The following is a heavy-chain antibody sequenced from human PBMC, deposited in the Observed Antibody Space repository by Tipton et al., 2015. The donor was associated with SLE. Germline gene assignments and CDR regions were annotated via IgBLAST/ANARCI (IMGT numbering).Heavy chain of an antibody. V-gene: IGHV4-61*10. Sequence: TLSLTCSVSGGSMSRGSYYWSWIRQPAGKGLEWMGYIYSSGRINYNPSLKSRVTISADTSKNQFSMKLSSVTAADTAVYYCARSRGYSYGDGWIDPWGQGTLVTVSS. CDR3: ARSRGYSYGDGWIDP. CDR1: GGSMSRGSYY. J-gene: IGHJ5*02. CDR2: IYSSGRI. D-gene: IGHD5-18*01.